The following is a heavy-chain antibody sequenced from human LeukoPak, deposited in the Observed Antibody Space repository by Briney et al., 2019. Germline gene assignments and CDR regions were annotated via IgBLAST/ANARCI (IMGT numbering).Heavy chain of an antibody. Sequence: GASVKVTCKASGYTFTSYGISWVRQAPGQGLEWMGWINAGNGNTKYSQKFQGRVTITRDTSASTAYMELSSLRSEDTAVYYCASESQVGSSSVGLRVFYWGQGTLVTVSS. CDR3: ASESQVGSSSVGLRVFY. D-gene: IGHD6-6*01. CDR1: GYTFTSYG. CDR2: INAGNGNT. V-gene: IGHV1-3*01. J-gene: IGHJ4*02.